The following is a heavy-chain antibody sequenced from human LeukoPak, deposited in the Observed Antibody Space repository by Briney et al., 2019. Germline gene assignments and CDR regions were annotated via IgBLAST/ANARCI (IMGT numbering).Heavy chain of an antibody. V-gene: IGHV3-23*01. J-gene: IGHJ4*02. D-gene: IGHD5-12*01. Sequence: PGGSLRLSCAASGFTFSSYAMSWVRQAPGKGLEWVSAISGSGGSTYYADSVKGRFTISRDNAKNSLYLQMNSLRAKDTAVYYCARDTMATASFDYWGQGTLVTVSS. CDR1: GFTFSSYA. CDR2: ISGSGGST. CDR3: ARDTMATASFDY.